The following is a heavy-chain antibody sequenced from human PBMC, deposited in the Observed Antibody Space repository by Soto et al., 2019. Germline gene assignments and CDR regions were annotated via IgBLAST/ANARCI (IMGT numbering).Heavy chain of an antibody. Sequence: SVKVSFKASGGTFSSYAISWVRQAPGQGLEWMGGIIPIFGTANYAQKFQGRVTITADESTSTAYMELSSLRSEDTAVYYCARGVFGSSGYDYWGQGTLVTVSS. J-gene: IGHJ4*02. CDR3: ARGVFGSSGYDY. CDR2: IIPIFGTA. CDR1: GGTFSSYA. V-gene: IGHV1-69*13. D-gene: IGHD3-9*01.